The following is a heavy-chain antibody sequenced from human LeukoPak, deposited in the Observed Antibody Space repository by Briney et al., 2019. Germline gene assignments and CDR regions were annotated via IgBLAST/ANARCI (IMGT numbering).Heavy chain of an antibody. Sequence: GGSLRLSCAASGFTFSSYGMHWVRQAPGKGLEWVAVISYDGSNKYYADSVKGRFTISRDNAKNTLYLQMNSLRAEDTAVYYCAKQMAVDYFDYWGQGTLVTVSS. J-gene: IGHJ4*02. CDR1: GFTFSSYG. V-gene: IGHV3-30*18. CDR2: ISYDGSNK. D-gene: IGHD5-24*01. CDR3: AKQMAVDYFDY.